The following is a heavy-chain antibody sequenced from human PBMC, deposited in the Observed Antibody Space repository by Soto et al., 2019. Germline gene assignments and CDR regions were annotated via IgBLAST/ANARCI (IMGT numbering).Heavy chain of an antibody. CDR1: GGSISSSSYY. V-gene: IGHV4-39*01. Sequence: SETLSLTCTVSGGSISSSSYYWGWIRQPPGKGLEWIGSIYYSGSTYYNPSLKSRVTISVDTSKNQFSLKLSSVTAADTAVCYCASSSTVTTTLDYWGQGTLVTVSS. J-gene: IGHJ4*02. CDR2: IYYSGST. D-gene: IGHD4-17*01. CDR3: ASSSTVTTTLDY.